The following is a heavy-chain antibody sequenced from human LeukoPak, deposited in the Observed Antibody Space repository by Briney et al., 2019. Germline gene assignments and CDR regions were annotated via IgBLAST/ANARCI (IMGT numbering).Heavy chain of an antibody. CDR2: IYYSGST. CDR3: ARSKRKDYSNDY. D-gene: IGHD4-11*01. Sequence: SETLSLTCTVSGGSVSGGAYYWSWIRQPPGKGLEWIGYIYYSGSTNYNPSLKSRVTISVDTSKNQFSLKLSSVTAADTAVYYCARSKRKDYSNDYWGQGTLVTVSS. CDR1: GGSVSGGAYY. V-gene: IGHV4-61*08. J-gene: IGHJ4*02.